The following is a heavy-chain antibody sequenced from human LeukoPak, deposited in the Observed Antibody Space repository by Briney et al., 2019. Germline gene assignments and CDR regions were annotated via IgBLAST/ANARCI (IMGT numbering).Heavy chain of an antibody. D-gene: IGHD6-19*01. V-gene: IGHV1-3*01. J-gene: IGHJ4*02. CDR3: AIIPVYIAVAGTDY. CDR1: GYTFTSYA. CDR2: INAGNGNT. Sequence: GASVKVSCKASGYTFTSYAMHWVRQAPGQRLEWMGWINAGNGNTKYSQKFQGRVTITRDTSASTAYMELSSLRSEDTVVYYCAIIPVYIAVAGTDYWGQGTLVTVSS.